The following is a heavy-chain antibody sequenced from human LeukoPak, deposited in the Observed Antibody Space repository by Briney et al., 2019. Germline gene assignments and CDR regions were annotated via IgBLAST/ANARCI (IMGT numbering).Heavy chain of an antibody. CDR1: GFTFSSYL. D-gene: IGHD3-10*01. J-gene: IGHJ4*02. V-gene: IGHV3-74*01. Sequence: GGPLRLSCAASGFTFSSYLMHCVRQAPGKGLVWVTHINIDGSSTSYADSVKGRFTISRDNAKNTLYLQMNSLRAEDTAVYYCARYYGSGTYAVDYWGQGTLVTVSS. CDR3: ARYYGSGTYAVDY. CDR2: INIDGSST.